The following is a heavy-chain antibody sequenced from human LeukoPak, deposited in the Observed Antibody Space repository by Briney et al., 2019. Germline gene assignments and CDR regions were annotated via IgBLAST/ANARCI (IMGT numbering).Heavy chain of an antibody. J-gene: IGHJ4*02. Sequence: GGSLRLSCAASGFTFRSYNMNWVRQAPGKGLEWVSYITGGSTTIYYADSVMGRFTISRDNAKNSLYLQMHSLRVDDTAVYYCARVTGYMIEDYFDYWGQGTLVTVSS. CDR1: GFTFRSYN. CDR2: ITGGSTTI. D-gene: IGHD3-22*01. V-gene: IGHV3-48*01. CDR3: ARVTGYMIEDYFDY.